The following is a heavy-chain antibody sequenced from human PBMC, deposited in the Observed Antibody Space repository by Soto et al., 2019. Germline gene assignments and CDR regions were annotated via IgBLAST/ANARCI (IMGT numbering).Heavy chain of an antibody. Sequence: ASVKVSWKAAGFTFTNCAVQWGRQARGRRLEWIGWIVVATANTDYAQKFQERVAITRDMSTSTTYMELSSLRSEDTAVYYCAAGVMAGQDYYYGMDVWGQGTTVTVSS. J-gene: IGHJ6*02. CDR3: AAGVMAGQDYYYGMDV. CDR1: GFTFTNCA. CDR2: IVVATANT. V-gene: IGHV1-58*01. D-gene: IGHD3-16*01.